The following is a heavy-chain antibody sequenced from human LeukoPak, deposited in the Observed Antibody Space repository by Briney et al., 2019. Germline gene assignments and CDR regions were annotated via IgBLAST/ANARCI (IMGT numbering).Heavy chain of an antibody. Sequence: SETLSPTCAVYGGSFRTYYWNWIRQSPGKGLEWIGEINHTGTTNYNPSLKSRVSISVDTSKNQFSLKLSSVTAADTAVYYCARGAADWSNYYYYIDVWEKGTTVTVSS. D-gene: IGHD1-1*01. V-gene: IGHV4-34*01. CDR2: INHTGTT. CDR3: ARGAADWSNYYYYIDV. CDR1: GGSFRTYY. J-gene: IGHJ6*03.